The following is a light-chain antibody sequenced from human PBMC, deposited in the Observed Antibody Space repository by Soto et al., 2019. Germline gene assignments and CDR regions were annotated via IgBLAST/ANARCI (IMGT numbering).Light chain of an antibody. Sequence: EIVMTQYPATLSVSPGERATLSCRASQSVSSNLAWYQQKPGQAPRLLIYGASTRTTDIPGRFSGSGSGTDFTLTISSLQSEDFAIYHCQQYHDWPRTFGQGTKV. J-gene: IGKJ1*01. V-gene: IGKV3-15*01. CDR2: GAS. CDR3: QQYHDWPRT. CDR1: QSVSSN.